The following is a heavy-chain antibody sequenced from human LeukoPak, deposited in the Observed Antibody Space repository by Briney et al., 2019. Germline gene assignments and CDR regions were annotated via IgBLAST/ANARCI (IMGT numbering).Heavy chain of an antibody. V-gene: IGHV4-31*03. CDR2: VYYSGST. J-gene: IGHJ4*02. CDR3: ARVRSGFNGSDIGGDY. Sequence: SETLSLTCTVSARSIRSGGYDWRWLRQHPGKGLEWVAYVYYSGSTYYNPSLKSRITISVKTSNNQFLLKLISVTAAETAVYYGARVRSGFNGSDIGGDYWGQGTLVTVSS. CDR1: ARSIRSGGYD. D-gene: IGHD3-10*01.